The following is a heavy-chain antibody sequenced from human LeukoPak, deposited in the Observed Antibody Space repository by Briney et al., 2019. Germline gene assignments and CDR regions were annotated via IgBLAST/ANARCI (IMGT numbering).Heavy chain of an antibody. J-gene: IGHJ4*02. V-gene: IGHV3-66*01. D-gene: IGHD4-17*01. Sequence: GGSLRLSCAASGFTVSSNYMSWVRQAPGKGLEWVSVIYSGGSTYYADSVKGRFTISRDNSKNTLYLQMNSLRAEDTAVYYCARARLRPRSGFDYWGQGTLVTVSS. CDR3: ARARLRPRSGFDY. CDR2: IYSGGST. CDR1: GFTVSSNY.